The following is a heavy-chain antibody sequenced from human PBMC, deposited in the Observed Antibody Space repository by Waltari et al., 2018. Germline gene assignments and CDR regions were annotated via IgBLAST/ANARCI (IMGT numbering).Heavy chain of an antibody. J-gene: IGHJ5*02. CDR1: GGSTSSGSSS. V-gene: IGHV4-61*02. D-gene: IGHD3-3*01. CDR2: IYTSGST. CDR3: ARDFQTIFGVVPPGWFDP. Sequence: QVQLQASGPGLVTPSQTLSLTCPVSGGSTSSGSSSWAWLRQPAGKGLEWIGRIYTSGSTNYNPSLKSRVTISGDTSKNQFSLKLSSVTAADTAVYYCARDFQTIFGVVPPGWFDPWGQGTLVTVSS.